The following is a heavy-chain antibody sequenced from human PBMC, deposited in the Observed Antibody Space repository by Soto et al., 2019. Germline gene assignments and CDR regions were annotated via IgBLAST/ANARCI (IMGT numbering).Heavy chain of an antibody. CDR3: ARDRWYCRGGSCSHPYNWFDP. D-gene: IGHD2-15*01. Sequence: QVQLVQSGAEVKKPGASVKVSCKASGYTFTGYYMHWVRQAPGQGLEWMGWINPNNGGTNDAQKLQGWVPMTRDTSISTAYLDLSSLRSDDTAVYYCARDRWYCRGGSCSHPYNWFDPWGQGTLVIVSS. CDR1: GYTFTGYY. CDR2: INPNNGGT. J-gene: IGHJ5*02. V-gene: IGHV1-2*04.